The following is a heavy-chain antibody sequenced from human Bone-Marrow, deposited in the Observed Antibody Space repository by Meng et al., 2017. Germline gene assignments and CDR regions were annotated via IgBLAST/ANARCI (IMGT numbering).Heavy chain of an antibody. D-gene: IGHD3-22*01. V-gene: IGHV1-2*02. CDR2: INPNSGGT. Sequence: ASVTVSCQSSRYSLTGYHMQWLRQAPGQGLEWMGWINPNSGGTKYAQKFQGRVTMTRDTSISTAYMELSSLRSDDTAVYYCARVYYYDSRTYKYKNYYYYSMDVWGQGTTVTVSS. CDR3: ARVYYYDSRTYKYKNYYYYSMDV. CDR1: RYSLTGYH. J-gene: IGHJ6*02.